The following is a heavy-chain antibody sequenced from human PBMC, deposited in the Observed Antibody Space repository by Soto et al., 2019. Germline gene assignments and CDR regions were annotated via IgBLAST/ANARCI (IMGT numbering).Heavy chain of an antibody. CDR2: INPSGGST. CDR3: ARDRITIFGVVIPTALAP. V-gene: IGHV1-46*01. J-gene: IGHJ5*02. Sequence: ASVKVSCKXSGYTFTSYYMHWVRQAPGQGLEWMGIINPSGGSTSYAQKFQGRVTMTRDTSTSTVYMELSSLRSEDTAVYYCARDRITIFGVVIPTALAPWGQGTLVTVSS. D-gene: IGHD3-3*01. CDR1: GYTFTSYY.